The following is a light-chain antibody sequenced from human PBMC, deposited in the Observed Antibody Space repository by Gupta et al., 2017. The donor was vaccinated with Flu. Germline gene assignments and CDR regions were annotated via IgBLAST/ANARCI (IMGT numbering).Light chain of an antibody. Sequence: EIVMTQSPATLSVSPGERATLSCRASQSVSSNLAWYQQKPGQAPRLLIYGASTRATGIPARFSGSGSGPEXTLTISXLQSEDFAVYYCPQYNNWPPWTFGXGTKVEIK. V-gene: IGKV3-15*01. CDR3: PQYNNWPPWT. CDR2: GAS. J-gene: IGKJ1*01. CDR1: QSVSSN.